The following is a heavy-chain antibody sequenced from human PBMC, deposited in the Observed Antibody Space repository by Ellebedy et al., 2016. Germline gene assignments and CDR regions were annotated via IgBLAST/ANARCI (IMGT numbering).Heavy chain of an antibody. D-gene: IGHD3-22*01. CDR3: ARPPKYYDSTACYY. CDR2: IYSGGST. V-gene: IGHV3-66*04. Sequence: GESLKISCAASGFTVSSNYMSWVRQAPGKGLEWVSVIYSGGSTYYADSVKGRFTISRDNAKNTLYLQMNSLRAEDTAVYYCARPPKYYDSTACYYWGQGSLVTVS. J-gene: IGHJ4*02. CDR1: GFTVSSNY.